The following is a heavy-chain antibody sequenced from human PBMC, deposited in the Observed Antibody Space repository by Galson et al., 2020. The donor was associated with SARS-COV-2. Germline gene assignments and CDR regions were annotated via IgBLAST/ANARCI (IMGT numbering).Heavy chain of an antibody. CDR2: IYTSGST. Sequence: SETLSLTCPVPGGSNSSGSYYWSWIRQPAGKGLEWIGRIYTSGSTNYHPSLKSRLTISVDTSKNQFSLKLSAVTAADTAGYYCAGGVGLRVVVVAGLPGWFDPWGQGTLVTVSS. D-gene: IGHD2-15*01. J-gene: IGHJ5*02. CDR3: AGGVGLRVVVVAGLPGWFDP. V-gene: IGHV4-61*02. CDR1: GGSNSSGSYY.